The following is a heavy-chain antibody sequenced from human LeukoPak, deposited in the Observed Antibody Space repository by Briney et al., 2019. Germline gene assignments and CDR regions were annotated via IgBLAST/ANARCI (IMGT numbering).Heavy chain of an antibody. CDR2: ISSSRSYI. CDR1: GFSFSSYS. CDR3: ARAPTYYYGMDV. V-gene: IGHV3-21*01. J-gene: IGHJ6*02. D-gene: IGHD1-26*01. Sequence: PGGSLRLSCAASGFSFSSYSMNWVRQAPGKGLEWVSSISSSRSYIYYADSVKGRFTISRDNAKNSLYLQMNSLRAEDTAVYYCARAPTYYYGMDVWGQGTTVTVSS.